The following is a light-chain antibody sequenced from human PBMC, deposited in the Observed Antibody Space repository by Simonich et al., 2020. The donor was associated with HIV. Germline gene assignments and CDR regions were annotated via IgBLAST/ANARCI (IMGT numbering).Light chain of an antibody. Sequence: QSALTQPASVSGSPGQSITISCTGTSSDVGGYNYVSWYQQHPGKAPKLMIYDVSKRPSGVPGRFSGSKSGNTASLTISGLQAEDEADYYCCSYAGSYVVFGGGTKLTVL. CDR3: CSYAGSYVV. CDR1: SSDVGGYNY. J-gene: IGLJ2*01. CDR2: DVS. V-gene: IGLV2-11*01.